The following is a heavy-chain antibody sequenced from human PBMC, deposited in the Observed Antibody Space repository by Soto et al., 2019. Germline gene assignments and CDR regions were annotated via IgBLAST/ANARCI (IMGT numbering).Heavy chain of an antibody. J-gene: IGHJ3*02. CDR2: INPDIGVT. CDR3: ARALGTVVVLTPDTLDS. Sequence: GASVKVSCKASGYTFTNYYINWVRQVPGQGLEWMGVINPDIGVTNYAQKFQGRVTMTRDTSTSTVSMELSSLRSEDTAVYYCARALGTVVVLTPDTLDSWGQGTGVTVSS. V-gene: IGHV1-46*03. D-gene: IGHD2-21*01. CDR1: GYTFTNYY.